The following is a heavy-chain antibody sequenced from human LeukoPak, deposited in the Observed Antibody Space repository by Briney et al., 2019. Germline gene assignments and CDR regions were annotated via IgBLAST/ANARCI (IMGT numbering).Heavy chain of an antibody. D-gene: IGHD5-18*01. CDR1: GFTFSSYG. J-gene: IGHJ4*02. CDR3: AKNLDTAMAPGGY. CDR2: ISYDGSNK. V-gene: IGHV3-30*18. Sequence: GGSLRLSCAASGFTFSSYGMHWVRQAPGKGLEWVAVISYDGSNKYYADSVKGRFTISRDNSKNTLYLQMNSLRAEDTAVYYCAKNLDTAMAPGGYWGQGTLVTVSS.